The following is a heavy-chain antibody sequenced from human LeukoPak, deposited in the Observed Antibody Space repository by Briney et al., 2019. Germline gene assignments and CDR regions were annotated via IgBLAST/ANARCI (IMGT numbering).Heavy chain of an antibody. CDR3: ARVGGSYYGSSNWFDP. V-gene: IGHV4-59*01. CDR2: IYYSGST. Sequence: SETLSLTCTVSGGSISSYYWSRIRQPPGKGLEWIGYIYYSGSTNYNPSLKSRVTISVDTSKKQFSLRLSSVTAADTAVYYCARVGGSYYGSSNWFDPWGQGTLVTVSS. CDR1: GGSISSYY. J-gene: IGHJ5*02. D-gene: IGHD3-10*01.